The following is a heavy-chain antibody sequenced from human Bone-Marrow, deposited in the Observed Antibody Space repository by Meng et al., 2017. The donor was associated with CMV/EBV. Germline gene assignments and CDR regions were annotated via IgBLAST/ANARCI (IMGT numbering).Heavy chain of an antibody. CDR1: GYTFTGYY. V-gene: IGHV1-2*02. CDR2: INPNSGGT. CDR3: ARGARYYDSSGYQGSDAFYI. J-gene: IGHJ3*02. Sequence: ASVKVSCKASGYTFTGYYMHWVRQAPGQGLEWMGWINPNSGGTNYAQKFQGRVTMTRDTSISTAYMELSRLRSDDTAVYYCARGARYYDSSGYQGSDAFYIWGQGTMVTVSS. D-gene: IGHD3-22*01.